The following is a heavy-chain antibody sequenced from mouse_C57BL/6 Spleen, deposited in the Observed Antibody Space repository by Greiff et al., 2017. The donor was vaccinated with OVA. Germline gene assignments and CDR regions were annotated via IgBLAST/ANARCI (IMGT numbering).Heavy chain of an antibody. V-gene: IGHV14-4*01. CDR3: IRYYYAMDY. CDR1: GFNIKDDY. J-gene: IGHJ4*01. CDR2: IDPENGDT. Sequence: VHVKQSGAELVRPGASVKLSCTASGFNIKDDYMHWVKQRPEQGLEWIGWIDPENGDTEYASKFQGKATITADTSSNTAYLQLSSLTSEDTAVYYCIRYYYAMDYWGQGTSVTVSS.